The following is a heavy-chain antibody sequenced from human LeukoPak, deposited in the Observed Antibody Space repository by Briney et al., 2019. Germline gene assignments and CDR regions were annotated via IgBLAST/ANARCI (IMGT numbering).Heavy chain of an antibody. Sequence: ASVKVSCKAYGYTLTDYYMHWVRQAPGQGFEWMGWINPNDGDTNYAQKFQGRVTMTRDTSISTAHMEVSRLRSDDTAVYYCARANFLYCSSSTCLFDYWGQGTLVTVSS. CDR2: INPNDGDT. V-gene: IGHV1-2*02. CDR1: GYTLTDYY. D-gene: IGHD2-2*01. J-gene: IGHJ4*02. CDR3: ARANFLYCSSSTCLFDY.